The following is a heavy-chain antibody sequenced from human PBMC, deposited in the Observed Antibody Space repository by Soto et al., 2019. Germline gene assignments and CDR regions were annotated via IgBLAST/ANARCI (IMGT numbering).Heavy chain of an antibody. CDR1: GFTFSTYA. D-gene: IGHD5-18*01. V-gene: IGHV3-23*01. J-gene: IGHJ3*02. CDR2: ISGSGDST. CDR3: ARSNYPSYRNGAFDI. Sequence: PGGSLRLSCAASGFTFSTYAMSWVRQAPGKGLEWVSTISGSGDSTYYADSVKGRFTIFRDNSKSTLYLQMNSLRAEDTAVYYCARSNYPSYRNGAFDIWGQGTMVTVSS.